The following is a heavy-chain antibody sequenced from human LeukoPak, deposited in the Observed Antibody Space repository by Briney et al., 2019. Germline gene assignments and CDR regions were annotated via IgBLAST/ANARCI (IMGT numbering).Heavy chain of an antibody. D-gene: IGHD6-19*01. CDR3: ASPPVAGARTHFQH. CDR2: IYPDDSDT. CDR1: EYSFPNYC. Sequence: GESLKISCQHSEYSFPNYCIGWVRQMPGKGLEWMGIIYPDDSDTRYSPSFQGQVTISADRSISTAYLQWSSLKASDTAMYYCASPPVAGARTHFQHWGQGTLVTVSS. V-gene: IGHV5-51*01. J-gene: IGHJ1*01.